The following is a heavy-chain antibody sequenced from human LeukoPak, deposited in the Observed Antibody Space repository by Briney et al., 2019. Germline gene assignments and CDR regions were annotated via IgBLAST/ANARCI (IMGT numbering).Heavy chain of an antibody. V-gene: IGHV1-18*01. CDR2: ISAYNGNT. Sequence: ASVKVSCKASGYTFTSYGISWVRQAPGQGLEWMGWISAYNGNTNYAQKLLGRVTMTTDTSTSTAYMELRSLRSDDTAVYYCARGLRYYGSGSFFDYWGQGTLVTVSS. D-gene: IGHD3-10*01. CDR3: ARGLRYYGSGSFFDY. J-gene: IGHJ4*02. CDR1: GYTFTSYG.